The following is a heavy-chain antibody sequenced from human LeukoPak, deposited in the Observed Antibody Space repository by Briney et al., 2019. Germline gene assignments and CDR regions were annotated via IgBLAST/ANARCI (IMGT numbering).Heavy chain of an antibody. Sequence: GGSLRLSCAASGLTFSDYSMTWVRQAPGKGLFWVSGISAGGGSTYYADSVKGRFTISRDNSRNTLYLQMNSLRAEDTAVYYCARVGDGEADYWGQGTLVTVSS. V-gene: IGHV3-23*01. CDR1: GLTFSDYS. D-gene: IGHD5-24*01. CDR2: ISAGGGST. CDR3: ARVGDGEADY. J-gene: IGHJ4*02.